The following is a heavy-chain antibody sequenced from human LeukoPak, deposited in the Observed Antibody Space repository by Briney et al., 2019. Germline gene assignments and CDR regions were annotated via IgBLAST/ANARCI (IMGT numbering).Heavy chain of an antibody. Sequence: GASVNVSCKASGYTFTSYDINWVRQATGQGLEWMGWMNPNSGNTGYAQKFQGRVTMTRNTSISTAYMELSSLRSEDTAVYYCARGVGGSYYNWFDPWGQGTLVTVSS. CDR1: GYTFTSYD. V-gene: IGHV1-8*01. CDR2: MNPNSGNT. D-gene: IGHD1-26*01. J-gene: IGHJ5*02. CDR3: ARGVGGSYYNWFDP.